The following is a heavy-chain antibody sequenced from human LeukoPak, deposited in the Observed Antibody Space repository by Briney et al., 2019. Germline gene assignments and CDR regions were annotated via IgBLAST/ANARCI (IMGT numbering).Heavy chain of an antibody. CDR3: TTEGYCSGGDCYSYDN. CDR2: IKSKTDGGTT. V-gene: IGHV3-15*01. Sequence: GGSLRLSCAASGFTFNTYAMSWVRQAPGKGLEWVARIKSKTDGGTTDYAAPVKGRFTISRDDSKSKLYLQMNSLKIEDTAVYYCTTEGYCSGGDCYSYDNWGQGTLVTVSS. CDR1: GFTFNTYA. J-gene: IGHJ4*02. D-gene: IGHD2-15*01.